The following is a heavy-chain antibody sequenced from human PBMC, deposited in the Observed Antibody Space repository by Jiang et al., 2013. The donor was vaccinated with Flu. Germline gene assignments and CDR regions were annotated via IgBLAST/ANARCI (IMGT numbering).Heavy chain of an antibody. CDR3: ARAGYNPMYYFDY. V-gene: IGHV4-30-2*04. D-gene: IGHD5-24*01. J-gene: IGHJ4*02. Sequence: SLKSRVTISVDTSKNQFSLKLSSVTAADTAVYYCARAGYNPMYYFDYWGQGTLVTVSS.